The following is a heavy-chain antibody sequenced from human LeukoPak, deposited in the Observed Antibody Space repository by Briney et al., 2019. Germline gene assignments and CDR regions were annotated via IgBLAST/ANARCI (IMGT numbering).Heavy chain of an antibody. V-gene: IGHV4-59*12. CDR1: GGSISSYY. CDR2: IFHTGST. CDR3: ARNGYYSADY. J-gene: IGHJ4*02. D-gene: IGHD4-17*01. Sequence: ASETLSLTCTVSGGSISSYYWSWIRQPPGKGLEWLGEIFHTGSTNYNPSFKSRVIISVDKSNNQFFLQLSSVTAADTAVYYCARNGYYSADYWGQGTLVTVSS.